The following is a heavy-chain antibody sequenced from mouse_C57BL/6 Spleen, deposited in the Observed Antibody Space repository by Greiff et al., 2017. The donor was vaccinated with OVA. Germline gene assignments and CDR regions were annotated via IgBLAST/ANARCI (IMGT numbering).Heavy chain of an antibody. Sequence: QVQLKQSGAELVRPGASVTLSCKASGYTFTDYEMHWVKQTPVHGLEWIGAIDPETGGTAYNQKFKGKAILTADKSSSTAYMELRSLTSEDSAVYYCTVANLLYYAMDYWGQGTSVTVSS. CDR3: TVANLLYYAMDY. CDR2: IDPETGGT. J-gene: IGHJ4*01. V-gene: IGHV1-15*01. CDR1: GYTFTDYE.